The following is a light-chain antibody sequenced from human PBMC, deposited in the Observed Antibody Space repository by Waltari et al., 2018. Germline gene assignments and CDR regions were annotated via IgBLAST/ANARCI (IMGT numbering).Light chain of an antibody. CDR1: ALPKQF. Sequence: SYELTQPPSVSVSPGQTARITCSGDALPKQFAYWYQQKPGQAPVVVIYKDTERPSGITGPFPGSISWTQVTLTISGVQAEDEADEYCQSADSSGTYEVFGTGTKVTVL. CDR3: QSADSSGTYEV. CDR2: KDT. V-gene: IGLV3-25*03. J-gene: IGLJ1*01.